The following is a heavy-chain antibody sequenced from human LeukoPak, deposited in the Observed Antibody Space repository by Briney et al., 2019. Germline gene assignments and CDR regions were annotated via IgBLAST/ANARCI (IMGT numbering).Heavy chain of an antibody. D-gene: IGHD3-22*01. CDR3: ARAQITMIVVGRVPDAFDI. J-gene: IGHJ3*02. Sequence: GESLKISCKGSGYTFTSYWIGWVRQMPGKGLEWMGIIYPGDSDTRYSPSFQGQVTISADKSISTAYLQWSSLKASDTAMYYCARAQITMIVVGRVPDAFDIWGQGTMVTVSS. CDR2: IYPGDSDT. CDR1: GYTFTSYW. V-gene: IGHV5-51*01.